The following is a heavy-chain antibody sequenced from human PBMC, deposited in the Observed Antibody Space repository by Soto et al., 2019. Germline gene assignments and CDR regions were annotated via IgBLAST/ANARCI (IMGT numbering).Heavy chain of an antibody. J-gene: IGHJ5*02. V-gene: IGHV3-30*04. CDR2: IAYDGSNR. CDR3: ARDLQAGTDNVNWFAP. Sequence: VQLVELGGGVVQPGRSLRLSCAASGFSISRSAMHWVRQAPGKGLEWVAVIAYDGSNRWYADSAKGRFTISRDNSKNTVYLQMCSLRGEDTAVYYCARDLQAGTDNVNWFAPWGQGTLVTVSS. D-gene: IGHD1-1*01. CDR1: GFSISRSA.